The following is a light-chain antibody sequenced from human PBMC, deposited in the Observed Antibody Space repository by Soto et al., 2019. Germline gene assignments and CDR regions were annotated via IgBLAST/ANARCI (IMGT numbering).Light chain of an antibody. J-gene: IGKJ4*01. CDR1: QSLLHSNGYNY. V-gene: IGKV2-28*01. CDR2: LGS. CDR3: MQTLQTPLT. Sequence: DIVMTQSPLSLPVTPGEPASISCRSSQSLLHSNGYNYLDWYLQKAGQSPQLLIYLGSNRASGGPDRVSGSGSGTDFTLKISRVEAEDVGVYHCMQTLQTPLTFGGGTKVDIK.